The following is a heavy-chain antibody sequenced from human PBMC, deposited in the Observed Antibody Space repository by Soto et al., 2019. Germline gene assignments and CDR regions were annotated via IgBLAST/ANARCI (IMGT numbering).Heavy chain of an antibody. J-gene: IGHJ6*03. CDR2: IYYSGST. CDR1: GGSISSYY. V-gene: IGHV4-59*08. D-gene: IGHD3-10*01. CDR3: ARRNYGSGSWRSYYYYYYYMDV. Sequence: SETLSLTCTVSGGSISSYYWSWIRQPPGKGLEWIGYIYYSGSTNYNPSLKSRVTISVDTSKNQFSLKLSSVTAADTAVYYCARRNYGSGSWRSYYYYYYYMDVWGKGTTVTVSS.